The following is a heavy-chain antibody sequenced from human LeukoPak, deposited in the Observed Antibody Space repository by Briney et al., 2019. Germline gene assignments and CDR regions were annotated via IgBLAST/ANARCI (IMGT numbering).Heavy chain of an antibody. CDR2: IYYGGST. V-gene: IGHV4-59*01. J-gene: IGHJ3*02. CDR1: GGSISSYY. Sequence: PSETLSLTCTVSGGSISSYYWSWIRQPPGKGLEWLGYIYYGGSTNYNPSLKSRVTISVDTSKNQFSLQLSSVTAADTAVYYCARGGPYDYVWGSYRYFDAFDIWGQGTMVTVSS. D-gene: IGHD3-16*02. CDR3: ARGGPYDYVWGSYRYFDAFDI.